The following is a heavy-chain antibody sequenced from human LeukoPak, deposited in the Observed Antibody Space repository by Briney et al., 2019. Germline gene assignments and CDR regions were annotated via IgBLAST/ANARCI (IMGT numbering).Heavy chain of an antibody. V-gene: IGHV3-48*03. CDR1: GFTFSSYE. CDR3: ARDMVRGVIIDVDY. Sequence: PGGSLRLSCAASGFTFSSYEMNWVRQAPGKGLEWVSYISTTGSTIYYADSVKGRFTISRDNAKNSLYLQMNSLRAEDTAVYYCARDMVRGVIIDVDYWGQGTLVTVSS. CDR2: ISTTGSTI. D-gene: IGHD3-10*01. J-gene: IGHJ4*02.